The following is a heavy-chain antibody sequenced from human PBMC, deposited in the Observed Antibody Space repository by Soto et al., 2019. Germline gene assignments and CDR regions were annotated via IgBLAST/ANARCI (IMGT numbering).Heavy chain of an antibody. CDR1: GFTFINYA. CDR3: AKARLYNSPFDN. V-gene: IGHV3-23*01. D-gene: IGHD3-16*01. CDR2: ISGEGSST. J-gene: IGHJ4*02. Sequence: LRLSCATSGFTFINYAMAWVRQAPGKGLEWVSIISGEGSSTHYADFVKGRFIISRDSSTNTLYLQMGSLRAEDTAVYYCAKARLYNSPFDNWGQGTVVSVSS.